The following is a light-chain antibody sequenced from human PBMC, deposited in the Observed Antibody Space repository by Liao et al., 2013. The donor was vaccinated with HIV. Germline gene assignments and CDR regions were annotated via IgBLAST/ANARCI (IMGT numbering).Light chain of an antibody. Sequence: SYELTQPPSVSVSPGQTASITCSGDKLGQKYASWYRQKPGQSPVLVIYQDTKRPSGIPERFSGSNSGNTATLTISGAQAMDEADYYCQAWDSTGVFGGGTKLTVL. CDR2: QDT. V-gene: IGLV3-1*01. CDR1: KLGQKY. CDR3: QAWDSTGV. J-gene: IGLJ2*01.